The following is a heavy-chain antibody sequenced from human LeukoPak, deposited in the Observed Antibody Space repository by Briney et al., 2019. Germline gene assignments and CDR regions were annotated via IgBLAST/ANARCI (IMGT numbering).Heavy chain of an antibody. CDR3: ARAVIAAAGICDY. V-gene: IGHV3-7*01. D-gene: IGHD6-13*01. J-gene: IGHJ4*02. CDR1: GFTFSRYW. CDR2: MNQDGSEI. Sequence: GGSLRLSCVGSGFTFSRYWLNWVRQAPGKGLEWVANMNQDGSEIYYLDSVKGRFTISRDNSKNTLYLQMNSLRAEDTAVYYCARAVIAAAGICDYWGQGTLVTVSS.